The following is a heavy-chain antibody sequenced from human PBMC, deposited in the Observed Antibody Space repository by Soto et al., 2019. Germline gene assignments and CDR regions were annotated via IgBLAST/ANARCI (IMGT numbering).Heavy chain of an antibody. J-gene: IGHJ6*02. CDR1: GLTFSTYG. Sequence: GGSLRLSCAASGLTFSTYGMHWVRQAPGKGLEWVAAMSYDGTKQYYVDSVKGRFTISRDNSRNTLFLQLNSLRAEDTAVYYCAKDHYYGAGSPRYYYCYGMDVWAQGTTVTLSS. CDR3: AKDHYYGAGSPRYYYCYGMDV. V-gene: IGHV3-30*18. CDR2: MSYDGTKQ. D-gene: IGHD3-10*01.